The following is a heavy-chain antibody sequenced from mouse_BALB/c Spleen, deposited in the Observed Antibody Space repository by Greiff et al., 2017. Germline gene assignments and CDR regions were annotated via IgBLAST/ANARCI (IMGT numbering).Heavy chain of an antibody. CDR3: ARHTVVPSRFVDY. D-gene: IGHD1-1*01. Sequence: EVQLVESGGDLVKPGGSLKLSCAASGFTFSSYGMSWVRQTPDKRLEWVATISSGGSYTYYPDSVKGRFTISRDNAKNTLYLQMSSLKSEDTAMYYCARHTVVPSRFVDYWGQGTSVTVSS. V-gene: IGHV5-6*01. CDR2: ISSGGSYT. CDR1: GFTFSSYG. J-gene: IGHJ4*01.